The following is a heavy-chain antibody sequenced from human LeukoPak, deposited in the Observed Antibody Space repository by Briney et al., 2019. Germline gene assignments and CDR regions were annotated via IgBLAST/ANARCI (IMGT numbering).Heavy chain of an antibody. CDR1: GYTFTGYY. CDR2: IHPNSGGT. CDR3: ARNYNGWGSYYNWGWFAG. V-gene: IGHV1-2*02. J-gene: IGHJ5*02. Sequence: ASVKVSCKASGYTFTGYYMHWVRQAPGQGLEWMGWIHPNSGGTNYAEEFQGRVTMTRHTSISRAYVEVSRVSSDDTAVYYCARNYNGWGSYYNWGWFAGWGGGTLVTVSS. D-gene: IGHD3-10*01.